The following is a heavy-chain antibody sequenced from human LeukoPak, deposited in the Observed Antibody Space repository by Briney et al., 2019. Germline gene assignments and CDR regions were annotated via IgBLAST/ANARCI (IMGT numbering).Heavy chain of an antibody. J-gene: IGHJ4*02. CDR2: IIPIFGTA. CDR1: GGTFSSYA. Sequence: SVKVSCKASGGTFSSYAISWVRQAPGQGLEWMGGIIPIFGTANYAQKFQGRVTITADESTSTAYMELSSLRSEDTAVYYCARGWYYYDSSGCLDYWGQGTLVTVSS. CDR3: ARGWYYYDSSGCLDY. V-gene: IGHV1-69*13. D-gene: IGHD3-22*01.